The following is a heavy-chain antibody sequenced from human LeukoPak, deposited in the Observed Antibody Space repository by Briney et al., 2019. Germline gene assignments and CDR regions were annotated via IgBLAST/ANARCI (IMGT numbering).Heavy chain of an antibody. CDR2: ISYDGSNK. D-gene: IGHD5-18*01. CDR3: ARGKDGYRDY. J-gene: IGHJ4*02. V-gene: IGHV3-30-3*01. CDR1: GFTFSSYA. Sequence: PGGSLRLSCAASGFTFSSYAMHWVRQAPGKGLEWVAVISYDGSNKYYADSVKGRFTISRDNAKNSLYLQMNSLRAEDTAVYYCARGKDGYRDYWGQGTLVTVSS.